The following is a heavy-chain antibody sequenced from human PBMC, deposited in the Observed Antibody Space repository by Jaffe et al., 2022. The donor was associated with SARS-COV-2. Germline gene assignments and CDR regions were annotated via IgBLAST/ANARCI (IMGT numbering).Heavy chain of an antibody. J-gene: IGHJ4*02. V-gene: IGHV4-61*02. CDR1: GGSISSGSYY. CDR3: ARAQDTNYFDY. CDR2: IYTSGST. Sequence: QVQLQESGPGLVKPSQTLSLTCTVSGGSISSGSYYWSWIRQPAGKGLEWIGRIYTSGSTNYNPSLKSRVTISVDTSKNQFSLKLSSVTAADTAVYYCARAQDTNYFDYWGQGTLVTVSS.